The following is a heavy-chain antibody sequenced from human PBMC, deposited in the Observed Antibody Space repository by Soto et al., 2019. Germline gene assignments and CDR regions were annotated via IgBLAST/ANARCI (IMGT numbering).Heavy chain of an antibody. Sequence: QVQLVQSGAEVKKPGASVKVSCKASGYTFTSYGISWVRQAPGQGLEWMGWISAYNGNTNYAQKLQGRVTMTTDTSTSTAYMELRSLRSDDTAVYYCARDCSSTSCYYYYYGMDVWGQGTTVTVSS. CDR2: ISAYNGNT. CDR1: GYTFTSYG. J-gene: IGHJ6*02. D-gene: IGHD2-2*01. V-gene: IGHV1-18*01. CDR3: ARDCSSTSCYYYYYGMDV.